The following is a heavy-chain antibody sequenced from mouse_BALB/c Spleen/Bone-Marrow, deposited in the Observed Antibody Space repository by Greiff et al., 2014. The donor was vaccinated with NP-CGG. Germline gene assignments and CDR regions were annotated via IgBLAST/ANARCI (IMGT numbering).Heavy chain of an antibody. J-gene: IGHJ2*01. CDR1: GYTFSDYT. Sequence: VQLQQSGPELVKPGASVKISCKTSGYTFSDYTLHWVKQSHGKSLEWIGSVNPNIGGTSYNQKFKGKASLTVNKSSTTAYMELRSLTSDDSAVYYCARGRWYYWGQGTTLTVSS. V-gene: IGHV1-22*01. CDR2: VNPNIGGT. CDR3: ARGRWYY. D-gene: IGHD2-3*01.